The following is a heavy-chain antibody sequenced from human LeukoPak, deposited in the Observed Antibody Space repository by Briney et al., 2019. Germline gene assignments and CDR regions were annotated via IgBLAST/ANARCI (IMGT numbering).Heavy chain of an antibody. CDR2: ISSSSSYI. J-gene: IGHJ6*03. CDR1: GFTFSSYS. V-gene: IGHV3-21*01. Sequence: PGGSLRLSCAASGFTFSSYSMNWVRQAPGKGLEWVSSISSSSSYIYYADSVKGRFTISRDNAKNSLYLQMNSLRAEDTAVYYCARDGSGYSSGWPTPTDYYYYYMDVWGKGTMVTVSS. D-gene: IGHD6-19*01. CDR3: ARDGSGYSSGWPTPTDYYYYYMDV.